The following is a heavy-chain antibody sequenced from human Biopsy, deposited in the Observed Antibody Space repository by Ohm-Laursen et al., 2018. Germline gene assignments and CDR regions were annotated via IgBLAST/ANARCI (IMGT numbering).Heavy chain of an antibody. V-gene: IGHV4-59*08. J-gene: IGHJ3*01. CDR1: DDSIRNFY. D-gene: IGHD3-3*01. Sequence: SETLSLTCTVSDDSIRNFYWTWIRQPPGQGLEWIGHASYSGYTNYNPSLKSRVTISVDTFKHLFSLNLRSVTAADTAVYSCARLGNFWNAEDGLDLWGLGTMVTVSS. CDR3: ARLGNFWNAEDGLDL. CDR2: ASYSGYT.